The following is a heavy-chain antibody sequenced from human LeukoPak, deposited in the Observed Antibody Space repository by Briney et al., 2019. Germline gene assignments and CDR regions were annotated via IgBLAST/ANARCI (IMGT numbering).Heavy chain of an antibody. CDR2: ISAYNGNT. Sequence: GASVKVSCKASGYTFTSYGISWVRQAPGQGLEWMGWISAYNGNTNYAQKLQGRVTMTTDTSTSTAYMELRSLRSDDTAVYYCARGVVPAAMLGSIYWFDPWGQETLVTVSS. CDR1: GYTFTSYG. D-gene: IGHD2-2*01. V-gene: IGHV1-18*01. CDR3: ARGVVPAAMLGSIYWFDP. J-gene: IGHJ5*02.